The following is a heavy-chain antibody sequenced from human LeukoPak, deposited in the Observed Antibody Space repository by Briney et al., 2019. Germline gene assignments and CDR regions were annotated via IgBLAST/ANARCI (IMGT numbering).Heavy chain of an antibody. CDR1: GGSISSSSYY. J-gene: IGHJ6*02. Sequence: SETLSPTCTVSGGSISSSSYYWGWIRQPPGKGLEWIGSICYSGSTYYNPSLKSRVTISVDTSKNQFSLKLSSVTAADTAVYYCAAGRYPTGGMDVWGQGTTVTVSS. CDR2: ICYSGST. CDR3: AAGRYPTGGMDV. D-gene: IGHD3-9*01. V-gene: IGHV4-39*01.